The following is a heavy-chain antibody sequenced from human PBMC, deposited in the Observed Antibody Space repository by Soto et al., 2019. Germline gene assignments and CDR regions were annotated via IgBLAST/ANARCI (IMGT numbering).Heavy chain of an antibody. CDR2: ISYSGST. D-gene: IGHD3-22*01. J-gene: IGHJ4*02. V-gene: IGHV4-59*08. CDR3: ARLGGYYQAFDS. CDR1: GGSISSFD. Sequence: SETLSLTCTVSGGSISSFDWNWIRQPPGKGLEWIGYISYSGSTNYNPSLKSRVTISVDSSKSQFSLKLDSVTAADTAVYYCARLGGYYQAFDSWGQGTLVTVSS.